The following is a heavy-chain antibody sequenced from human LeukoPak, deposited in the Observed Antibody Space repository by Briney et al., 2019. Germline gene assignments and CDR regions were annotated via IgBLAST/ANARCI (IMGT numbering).Heavy chain of an antibody. CDR3: AKDLVDTAMAYAFDI. CDR1: GGSISSYY. D-gene: IGHD5-18*01. V-gene: IGHV4-59*01. CDR2: IYYSGST. J-gene: IGHJ3*02. Sequence: SETLSLTCTVSGGSISSYYWSWIRQPSGKGLEWIGYIYYSGSTNYNPSLKSRVTISVDTSKNQFSLKLSSVTAADTAVYYCAKDLVDTAMAYAFDIWGQGTMVTVSS.